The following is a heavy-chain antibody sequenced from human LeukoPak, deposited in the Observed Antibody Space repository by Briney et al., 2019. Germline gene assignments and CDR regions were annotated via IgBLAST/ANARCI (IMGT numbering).Heavy chain of an antibody. CDR1: GFTFSSYS. V-gene: IGHV3-21*01. Sequence: GGSLRLSCAASGFTFSSYSMNWVRQAPGKGLEWVSSISSSSSYIYYADSVKGRFTISRDNAKNSLYLQMNSLRAEDTAVYYCARHVVVTAPFDYWGQGTLVTVSS. D-gene: IGHD2-21*02. J-gene: IGHJ4*02. CDR2: ISSSSSYI. CDR3: ARHVVVTAPFDY.